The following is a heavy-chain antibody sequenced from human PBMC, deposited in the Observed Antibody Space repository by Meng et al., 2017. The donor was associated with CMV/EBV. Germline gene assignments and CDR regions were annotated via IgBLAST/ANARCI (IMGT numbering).Heavy chain of an antibody. CDR2: ISWKGGSV. CDR3: AKDKGGMWFGELNAFDI. CDR1: GFTFDDYA. D-gene: IGHD3-10*01. Sequence: SLKISCAASGFTFDDYAMHWVRQAPGKGLEWVSGISWKGGSVGYADSVKGRFTVSRDNAKNSLYLQMNSLRAEDMALYYCAKDKGGMWFGELNAFDIWGQGTMVTVSS. J-gene: IGHJ3*02. V-gene: IGHV3-9*03.